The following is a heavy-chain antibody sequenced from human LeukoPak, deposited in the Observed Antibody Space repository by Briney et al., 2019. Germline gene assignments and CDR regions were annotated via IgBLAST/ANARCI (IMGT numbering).Heavy chain of an antibody. J-gene: IGHJ4*02. D-gene: IGHD6-13*01. CDR3: ARAPYSTTWFLDY. CDR2: INSGGTT. CDR1: GFTFGDYA. V-gene: IGHV3-66*01. Sequence: PGGPLRLSCTASGFTFGDYAMTWVRQAPGKGLEWVSVINSGGTTYYADSVKGRFTISRDNSKNTLNLQMNSLRAEDTAVYYCARAPYSTTWFLDYWGQGTLVTVSS.